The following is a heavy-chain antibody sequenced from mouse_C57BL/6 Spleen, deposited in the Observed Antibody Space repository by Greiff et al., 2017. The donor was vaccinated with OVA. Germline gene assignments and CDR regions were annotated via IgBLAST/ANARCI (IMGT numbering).Heavy chain of an antibody. J-gene: IGHJ4*01. Sequence: DVMLVESGGDLVKPGGSLKLSCAASGFTFSSYGMSWVRQTPDKRLEWVATISSGGSYTYYPDSVKGRFTISRDNAKNTLYLQMSSLKSEDTAMYYCARGGYDYDGFYAMDYWGQGTSVTVSS. V-gene: IGHV5-6*02. CDR3: ARGGYDYDGFYAMDY. CDR1: GFTFSSYG. CDR2: ISSGGSYT. D-gene: IGHD2-4*01.